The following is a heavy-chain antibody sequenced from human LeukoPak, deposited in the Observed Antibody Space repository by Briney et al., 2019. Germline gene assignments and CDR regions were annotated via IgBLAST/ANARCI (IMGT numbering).Heavy chain of an antibody. J-gene: IGHJ6*02. CDR3: AKGAVAGNYGMDV. Sequence: PGRSLRLSCAASGFTFDDYAMHRVRQAPGKDLVRVSGVSWNSGSIGYADSVKGRFTISRDNAKNSLYLQMNSLRAEDTALYYCAKGAVAGNYGMDVWGQGTTVTVSS. CDR1: GFTFDDYA. CDR2: VSWNSGSI. V-gene: IGHV3-9*01. D-gene: IGHD6-19*01.